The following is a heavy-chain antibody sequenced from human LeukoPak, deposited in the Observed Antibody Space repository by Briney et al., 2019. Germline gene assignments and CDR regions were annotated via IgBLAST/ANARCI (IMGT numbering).Heavy chain of an antibody. J-gene: IGHJ4*02. V-gene: IGHV3-23*01. CDR1: GFTFSRYA. CDR3: AKDIGIVAYFDY. Sequence: GGSLRLSCAASGFTFSRYAMSWVCQAPGKGLEWVSAISGSGGSTYYADSVKGRFTISRDNSKNTLYLQMNSLRAEDTAVYYCAKDIGIVAYFDYWGQGTLVTVSS. CDR2: ISGSGGST. D-gene: IGHD1-26*01.